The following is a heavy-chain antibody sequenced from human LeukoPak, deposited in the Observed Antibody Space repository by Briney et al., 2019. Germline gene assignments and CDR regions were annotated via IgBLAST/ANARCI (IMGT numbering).Heavy chain of an antibody. CDR3: AREVYSGYDLYYYYGMDV. D-gene: IGHD5-12*01. Sequence: PSETLPLTCTVSGGSVSSGSYYWSWIRQPPGKGLEWIGYIYYSGSTNYNPSLKSRVTISVDTSKNQFSLKLSSVTAADTAVYYCAREVYSGYDLYYYYGMDVWGQGTTVTVSS. CDR2: IYYSGST. J-gene: IGHJ6*02. CDR1: GGSVSSGSYY. V-gene: IGHV4-61*01.